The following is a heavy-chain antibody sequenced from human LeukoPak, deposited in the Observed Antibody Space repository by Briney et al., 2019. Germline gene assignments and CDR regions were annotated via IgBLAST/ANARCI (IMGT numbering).Heavy chain of an antibody. Sequence: GRSLRLSCAASGFIFSTYTMNWVRQAPGKGLEWVSSISSSSSYIYYADSVKGRFTISRDNAKNSLYLQMNSLRAEDTAVYYCERDEGSYGFGIDNWGQGTLVTVSS. V-gene: IGHV3-21*01. D-gene: IGHD5-18*01. J-gene: IGHJ4*02. CDR3: ERDEGSYGFGIDN. CDR2: ISSSSSYI. CDR1: GFIFSTYT.